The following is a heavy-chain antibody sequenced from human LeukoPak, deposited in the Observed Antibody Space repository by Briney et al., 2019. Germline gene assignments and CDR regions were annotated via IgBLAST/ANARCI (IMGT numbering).Heavy chain of an antibody. Sequence: SETLSLTCTVSGGSISSSSYYWGWIRQPPRKGLEWIGSIYYSGSTYYNPSLKSRVTTSVDTSKNQFSLKLSSVTAADTAVYYCATSGYDTSPEYWGQGTLVTVSS. D-gene: IGHD5-12*01. J-gene: IGHJ4*02. CDR3: ATSGYDTSPEY. CDR2: IYYSGST. CDR1: GGSISSSSYY. V-gene: IGHV4-39*01.